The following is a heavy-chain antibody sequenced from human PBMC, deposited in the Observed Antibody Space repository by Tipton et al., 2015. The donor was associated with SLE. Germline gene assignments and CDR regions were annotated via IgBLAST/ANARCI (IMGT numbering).Heavy chain of an antibody. CDR2: VYASGST. D-gene: IGHD3-3*01. J-gene: IGHJ3*02. V-gene: IGHV4-61*02. CDR1: GGSISSGDYY. CDR3: ARSQTIRARAFDM. Sequence: TLSLTCSVSGGSISSGDYYWSWVRQPAGKGLEWIGRVYASGSTNYNPSLKSRVTISIDASKSQFSLKLTSVTATDTAVYYCARSQTIRARAFDMWGQGTMVTVSS.